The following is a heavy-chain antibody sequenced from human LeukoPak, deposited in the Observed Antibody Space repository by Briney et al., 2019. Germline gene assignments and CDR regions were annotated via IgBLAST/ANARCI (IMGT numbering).Heavy chain of an antibody. CDR3: ARVWSNYYYGSGSYANWFDP. J-gene: IGHJ5*02. CDR2: ISAYNGNT. V-gene: IGHV1-18*01. CDR1: GYTFTSYG. Sequence: ASVKVSCKASGYTFTSYGISWVRQAPGQGLEWMGWISAYNGNTNYAQKLQGRVTMTTDTSTSTAYTELRSLRSDDTAVYYCARVWSNYYYGSGSYANWFDPWGQGTLVTVSS. D-gene: IGHD3-10*01.